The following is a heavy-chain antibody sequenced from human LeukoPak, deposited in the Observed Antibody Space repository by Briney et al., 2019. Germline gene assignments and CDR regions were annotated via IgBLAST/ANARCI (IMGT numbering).Heavy chain of an antibody. J-gene: IGHJ4*02. D-gene: IGHD6-19*01. CDR3: ARRSSSGGISFDY. Sequence: GVSLKISCKGSGYSFTTYCIGWVRQMPGKGLEWMGIIYPGDSDPRYSPSFQGQVTISAAKSISTAYLQWSSLEASDTAMYYCARRSSSGGISFDYWGQGTLVTVSS. V-gene: IGHV5-51*01. CDR1: GYSFTTYC. CDR2: IYPGDSDP.